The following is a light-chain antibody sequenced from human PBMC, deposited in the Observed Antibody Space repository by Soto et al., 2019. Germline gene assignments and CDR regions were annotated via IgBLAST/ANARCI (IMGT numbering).Light chain of an antibody. Sequence: AIRMTQSPSSLSASTGDRVTITCRASPGISSYLACYQQKPGKAPKLLIYAASTLQSGVPSRFSVSGSGTDFTLTISCLQSEDFATYYCQQYYSYLVTFGPGTKVDIK. V-gene: IGKV1-8*01. CDR2: AAS. J-gene: IGKJ3*01. CDR1: PGISSY. CDR3: QQYYSYLVT.